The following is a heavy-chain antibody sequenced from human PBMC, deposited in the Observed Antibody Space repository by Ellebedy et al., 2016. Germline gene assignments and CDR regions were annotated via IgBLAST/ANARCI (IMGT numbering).Heavy chain of an antibody. CDR2: ISNGGGLI. CDR1: GFTFSSYA. J-gene: IGHJ6*02. D-gene: IGHD6-19*01. CDR3: ARSVAGTAVSYYYYGMDV. Sequence: GESLKISCAASGFTFSSYAMHWVRQAPGKGLEWLAVISNGGGLIFYADSVKGRFTISRDNAKNSLYLQMNSLRAEDTAVYYCARSVAGTAVSYYYYGMDVWGQGTTVTVSS. V-gene: IGHV3-30*07.